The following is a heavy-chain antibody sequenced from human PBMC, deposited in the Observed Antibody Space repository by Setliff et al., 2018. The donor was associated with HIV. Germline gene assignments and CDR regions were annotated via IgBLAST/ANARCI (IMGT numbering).Heavy chain of an antibody. CDR2: IYYYGST. CDR3: AGGYSSSWGGTGAFDY. V-gene: IGHV4-39*07. Sequence: SETLSLTCTVSGGSISSSSYYWGWIRQPPGKGLEWIGSIYYYGSTYYNPSLKSRVTISVDTSKNQLSLKLSSVTAADTAVYYCAGGYSSSWGGTGAFDYWGQGTRVTVSS. CDR1: GGSISSSSYY. J-gene: IGHJ4*02. D-gene: IGHD6-13*01.